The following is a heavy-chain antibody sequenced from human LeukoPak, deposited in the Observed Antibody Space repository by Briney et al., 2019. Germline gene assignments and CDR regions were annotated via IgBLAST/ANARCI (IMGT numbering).Heavy chain of an antibody. J-gene: IGHJ3*02. CDR3: ARVVFGVAGTRAFDI. V-gene: IGHV1-2*02. D-gene: IGHD6-19*01. CDR1: GYTFTGYY. CDR2: INPNSGGT. Sequence: ASVKVSCKASGYTFTGYYMHWVRQAPGQGLEWMGWINPNSGGTNYAQKFQGRVTMTRDTSISTAYMELSRLRSDDTAVYYCARVVFGVAGTRAFDIWGQGTMVTVSS.